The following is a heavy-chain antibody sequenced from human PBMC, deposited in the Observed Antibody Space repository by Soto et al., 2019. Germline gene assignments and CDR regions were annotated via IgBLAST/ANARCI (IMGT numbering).Heavy chain of an antibody. CDR2: IDPRDSHT. CDR3: ARRRSGFGDGMDV. V-gene: IGHV5-10-1*01. J-gene: IGHJ6*01. Sequence: GESLKIYCKGSGYSFSSYWINWVRQMPVKGLEWMGRIDPRDSHTTYSPSFQGHVTISTDNSISTAYLQWSSLKASDTAMYYCARRRSGFGDGMDVCGQGTTVPVCS. CDR1: GYSFSSYW. D-gene: IGHD3-10*01.